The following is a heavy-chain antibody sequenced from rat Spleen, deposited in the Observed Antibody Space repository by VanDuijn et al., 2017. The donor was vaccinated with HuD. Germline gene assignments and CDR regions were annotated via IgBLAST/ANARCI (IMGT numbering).Heavy chain of an antibody. CDR3: ATDRITTVLYWYFDF. CDR2: INTDGGST. CDR1: GFTFSSFW. J-gene: IGHJ1*01. V-gene: IGHV5-58*01. Sequence: EVQLVETGGGLVQPGRSLKLSCVASGFTFSSFWMYWIRQAPGKGLEWVSSINTDGGSTYYSDSVRGRFTISRDNAKSTLYLQMDSLRSEDTATYYCATDRITTVLYWYFDFWGPGTMVTVSS. D-gene: IGHD1-1*01.